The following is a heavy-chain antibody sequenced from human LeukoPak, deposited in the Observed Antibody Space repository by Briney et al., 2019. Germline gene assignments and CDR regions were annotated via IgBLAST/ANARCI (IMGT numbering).Heavy chain of an antibody. CDR2: LSSSSSYI. D-gene: IGHD6-19*01. CDR1: GFTISSYS. CDR3: ARGAVAGWWGPFDY. J-gene: IGHJ4*02. Sequence: GGSLRLSCAASGFTISSYSMNWVRQAPGKGLEWVSSLSSSSSYIYYADSVKGRFTISRDNAKNSLYLQMNSLRAEDTAVYYCARGAVAGWWGPFDYWGQGTLVTVSS. V-gene: IGHV3-21*01.